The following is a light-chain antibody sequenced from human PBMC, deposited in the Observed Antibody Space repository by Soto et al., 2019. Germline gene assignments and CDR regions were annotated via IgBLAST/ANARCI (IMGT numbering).Light chain of an antibody. CDR2: GAS. J-gene: IGKJ1*01. CDR1: QSVSSN. V-gene: IGKV3D-15*01. Sequence: EIVITQSPCTLSVSPGERATLSCRASQSVSSNYLAWYQQKPGQAPRLLIYGASTRATGIPDRFSGSGSGTEFTLTISSLQSEDFAVYYCQQYNNWPRTFGQGTKVDIK. CDR3: QQYNNWPRT.